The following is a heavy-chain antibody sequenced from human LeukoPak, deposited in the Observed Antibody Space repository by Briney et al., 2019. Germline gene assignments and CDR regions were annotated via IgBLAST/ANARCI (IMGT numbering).Heavy chain of an antibody. Sequence: GGSLRLSCAASGFTFSRYWMSWVRQAPGKGLEWVANIKEDGSEKYYVDSVKGRFTISRDNAKNSLYLQMNSLRAEDTAVYYCARDNYDYVWGSYDYWGQGTLVTVSS. J-gene: IGHJ4*02. CDR2: IKEDGSEK. D-gene: IGHD3-16*01. CDR1: GFTFSRYW. V-gene: IGHV3-7*01. CDR3: ARDNYDYVWGSYDY.